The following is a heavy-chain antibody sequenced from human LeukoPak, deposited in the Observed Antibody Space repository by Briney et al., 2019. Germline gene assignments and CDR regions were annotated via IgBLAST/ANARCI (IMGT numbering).Heavy chain of an antibody. V-gene: IGHV3-74*01. CDR2: IKSDGSST. Sequence: GGSLRLSCAASGFTFSSYWMHWVRQAPGKGLVWVSRIKSDGSSTSYADSVKGRFTISRDNAKNTLYLQMNSLRAEDTAVYYCARNTFYYGSGRKLRGINWFDPWGQGTLVTVSS. D-gene: IGHD3-10*01. CDR3: ARNTFYYGSGRKLRGINWFDP. CDR1: GFTFSSYW. J-gene: IGHJ5*02.